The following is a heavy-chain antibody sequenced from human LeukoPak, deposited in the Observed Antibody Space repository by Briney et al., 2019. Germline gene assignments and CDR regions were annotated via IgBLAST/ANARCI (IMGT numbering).Heavy chain of an antibody. J-gene: IGHJ2*01. CDR1: GYTLTNYD. V-gene: IGHV1-8*01. D-gene: IGHD3-10*01. Sequence: ASVKVSCKASGYTLTNYDINWVRQAPGQRLEWMGWMNPNTGSTGFEQNFQGRMTMTRDISIGTAYMELSTLTSDDSALYYCARGFDFYSSGSFVFDIWGRGTLVTVSS. CDR3: ARGFDFYSSGSFVFDI. CDR2: MNPNTGST.